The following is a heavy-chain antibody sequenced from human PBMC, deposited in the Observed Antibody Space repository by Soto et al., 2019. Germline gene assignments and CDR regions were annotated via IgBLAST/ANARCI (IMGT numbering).Heavy chain of an antibody. D-gene: IGHD1-1*01. CDR2: IIPVLGLT. CDR1: GGTLNSYM. CDR3: ARDDRTTGTTLSVD. V-gene: IGHV1-69*02. Sequence: QVQLVQSGAEVKKPGSSVKVSCKASGGTLNSYMITWVRQAPGQGLEWMWRIIPVLGLTSYAQRFQGRVAMTADRSTATAYMELSSLKSDDTAVYYCARDDRTTGTTLSVDWGQETLVTVSS. J-gene: IGHJ4*02.